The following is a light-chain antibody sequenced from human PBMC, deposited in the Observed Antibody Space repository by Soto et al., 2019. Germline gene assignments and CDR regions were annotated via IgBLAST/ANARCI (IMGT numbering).Light chain of an antibody. J-gene: IGLJ1*01. CDR3: SSYISSSTLLYV. CDR1: SSDVGGYNY. V-gene: IGLV2-14*01. CDR2: DVS. Sequence: QSALTQPASVSGSPGQSITISCTGTSSDVGGYNYVSWYQQHPGIAPKLMIYDVSNRPSGVSNRFSGSKSGNTASLTISGLQAEDEADYYCSSYISSSTLLYVFGTGTKLIVL.